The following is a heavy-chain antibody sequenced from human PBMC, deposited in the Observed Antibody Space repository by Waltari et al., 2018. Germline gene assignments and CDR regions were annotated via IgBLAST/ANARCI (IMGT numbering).Heavy chain of an antibody. D-gene: IGHD6-19*01. CDR2: IVWNRGSI. Sequence: EVQLVESGGGLVQPGRSLRLSCAASGFTFDAYAMPWVRQAPGKGLEGVSGIVWNRGSIGYADSVKGRFTISRDNAKNSLYLQMNSLRAEDTALYYCAKGGGGWYVGWYYFDYWGQGTLVTVSS. CDR3: AKGGGGWYVGWYYFDY. CDR1: GFTFDAYA. V-gene: IGHV3-9*01. J-gene: IGHJ4*02.